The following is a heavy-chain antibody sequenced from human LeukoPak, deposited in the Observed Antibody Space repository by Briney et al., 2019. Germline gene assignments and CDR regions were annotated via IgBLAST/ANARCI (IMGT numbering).Heavy chain of an antibody. V-gene: IGHV1-2*02. CDR1: GYTFTGYY. D-gene: IGHD3-22*01. CDR3: AREAVYDSSGPNYYYGMDV. J-gene: IGHJ6*02. CDR2: INPNSGGT. Sequence: ASVKVSCKASGYTFTGYYMHWVRQAPGQGLEWMGWINPNSGGTNYAQKFQGRVTMTRDTSISTAYMELSRPRSDDTAVYYCAREAVYDSSGPNYYYGMDVWGQGTTVTVSS.